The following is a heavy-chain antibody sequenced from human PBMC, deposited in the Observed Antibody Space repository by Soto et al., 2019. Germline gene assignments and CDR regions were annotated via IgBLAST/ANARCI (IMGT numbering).Heavy chain of an antibody. D-gene: IGHD2-15*01. V-gene: IGHV1-2*04. Sequence: QVQLVQSGAEVKKPGASVKVSCKASGYTFTGYYMHWVRQAPGQGLEWMGWINPNSGGTNYAQKFQGWVTMTRDTSISTAYMELSRLRSDDTAVYYCARAPVAARNNYYYYGMDVWGQGTTVTVSS. CDR3: ARAPVAARNNYYYYGMDV. CDR2: INPNSGGT. J-gene: IGHJ6*02. CDR1: GYTFTGYY.